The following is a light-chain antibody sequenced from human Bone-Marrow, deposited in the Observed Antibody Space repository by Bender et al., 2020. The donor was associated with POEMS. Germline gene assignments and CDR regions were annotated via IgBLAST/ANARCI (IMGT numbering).Light chain of an antibody. V-gene: IGLV1-44*01. CDR3: CSYGGDFYV. Sequence: QSVLTQPPSASGTPGQRVTISCSGGSSNIGAHAVNWYQHLPGTAPKLLIYSSHRRPSEVPDRLSGSKSGNTASLTISGLQADDEADYYCCSYGGDFYVFGGGTKVTVL. CDR2: SSH. J-gene: IGLJ1*01. CDR1: SSNIGAHA.